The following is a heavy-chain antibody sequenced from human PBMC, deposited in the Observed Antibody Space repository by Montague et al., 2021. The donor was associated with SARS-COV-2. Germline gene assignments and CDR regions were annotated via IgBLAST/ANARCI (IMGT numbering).Heavy chain of an antibody. J-gene: IGHJ4*02. CDR1: GGSFSGYY. D-gene: IGHD4-17*01. Sequence: SETLSLTCAVYGGSFSGYYRSWIRQPPGEGLEWIGEINHSGSTNYNLSLKSRVTISVDTSKNQFSLKLSSVTAADTAVYYCARGSTVTHYWGQGTLVTVSS. CDR3: ARGSTVTHY. V-gene: IGHV4-34*01. CDR2: INHSGST.